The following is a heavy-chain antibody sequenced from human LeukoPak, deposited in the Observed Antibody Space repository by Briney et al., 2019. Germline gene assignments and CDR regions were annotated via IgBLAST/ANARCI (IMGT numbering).Heavy chain of an antibody. V-gene: IGHV3-74*01. D-gene: IGHD1/OR15-1a*01. Sequence: GGSLRLSCAASGFTFSNYWMHWVRQAPGKGLVWVSCISSDGSSTTDADSVKGRFTVSRDNAKKTLYLQMNGLRAEDTAVYYCVRGNNYAQSHWGQGTLVTVSS. CDR3: VRGNNYAQSH. J-gene: IGHJ4*02. CDR1: GFTFSNYW. CDR2: ISSDGSST.